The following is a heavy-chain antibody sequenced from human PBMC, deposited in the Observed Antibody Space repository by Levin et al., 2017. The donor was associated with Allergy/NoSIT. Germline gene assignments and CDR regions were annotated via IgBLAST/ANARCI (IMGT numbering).Heavy chain of an antibody. CDR1: GGSISSGGYS. CDR3: ARVAGYSYGYYFDY. D-gene: IGHD5-18*01. CDR2: IYLSGST. J-gene: IGHJ4*02. V-gene: IGHV4-30-2*01. Sequence: LRLSCAVSGGSISSGGYSWSWIRQPPGKGLEWIGNIYLSGSTNDNPSLKSRVTMSVDRSKNQFSLKLSYVTAADTAVYYCARVAGYSYGYYFDYWGPGTLVTVSP.